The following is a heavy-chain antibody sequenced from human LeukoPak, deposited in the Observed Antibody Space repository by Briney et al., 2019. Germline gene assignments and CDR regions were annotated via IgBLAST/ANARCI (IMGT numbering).Heavy chain of an antibody. CDR1: GFTFSSYG. J-gene: IGHJ6*02. CDR3: AKAITMVRGVIIGMDV. Sequence: GGSLRLSCAASGFTFSSYGMHWVRQAPGKGLEWVAVISYDGSNKYYADSVKGRFTISRDNSKNTLYLQMNSLRGEDTAVYYCAKAITMVRGVIIGMDVWGQGTTVTVSS. CDR2: ISYDGSNK. D-gene: IGHD3-10*01. V-gene: IGHV3-30*18.